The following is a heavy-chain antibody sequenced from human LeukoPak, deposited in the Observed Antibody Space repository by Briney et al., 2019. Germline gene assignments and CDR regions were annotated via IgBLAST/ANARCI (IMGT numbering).Heavy chain of an antibody. CDR3: ARVPYGDYYYYYGMDV. Sequence: ASVTVSCKASGYTFTSYGISWVRQAPGQGLEWMGWISAYNGNTNYAQKLQGRVTMTTDTSTSTAYMELRSLRSDDTAVYYCARVPYGDYYYYYGMDVWGQGTTVTVSS. CDR2: ISAYNGNT. CDR1: GYTFTSYG. D-gene: IGHD4-17*01. J-gene: IGHJ6*02. V-gene: IGHV1-18*01.